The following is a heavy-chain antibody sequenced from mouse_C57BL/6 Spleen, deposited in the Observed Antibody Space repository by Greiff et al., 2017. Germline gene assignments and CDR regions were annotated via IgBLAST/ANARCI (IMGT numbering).Heavy chain of an antibody. CDR1: GYTFTSYW. D-gene: IGHD1-1*01. CDR2: IDPTDSYT. J-gene: IGHJ2*01. CDR3: ASYYDAKDYFDY. V-gene: IGHV1-59*01. Sequence: QVQLQQPGAELVRPGTSVKLSCKASGYTFTSYWMHWVKQRPGQGLEWIGVIDPTDSYTNYNQKFKGKATLTVATSSSTSYMQLCSLTSADSAVYYCASYYDAKDYFDYWGQGTTLTVSS.